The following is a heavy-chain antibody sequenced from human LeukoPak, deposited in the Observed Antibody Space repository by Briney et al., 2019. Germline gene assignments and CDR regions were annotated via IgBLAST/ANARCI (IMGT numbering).Heavy chain of an antibody. V-gene: IGHV3-21*01. CDR3: TREGTVVVGDAFDL. CDR2: ISSSGSYI. J-gene: IGHJ3*01. Sequence: PGGSLRLSCAASGFTFRSYAMSWVRQAPGKGLEWVSSISSSGSYISHADSVKGRFSISRDSANNPLTLQMNSLRAEDTAVYYCTREGTVVVGDAFDLWGQGTMVTVSS. D-gene: IGHD2-15*01. CDR1: GFTFRSYA.